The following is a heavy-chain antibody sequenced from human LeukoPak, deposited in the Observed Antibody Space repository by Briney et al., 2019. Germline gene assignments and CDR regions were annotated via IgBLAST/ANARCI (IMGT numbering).Heavy chain of an antibody. CDR2: ISAYNGNT. CDR3: ARDYYDSSGTHFDY. V-gene: IGHV1-18*01. J-gene: IGHJ4*02. CDR1: GGTFSSYA. D-gene: IGHD3-22*01. Sequence: GASVKVSCKASGGTFSSYAISWVRQAPGQGLEWMGWISAYNGNTNYAQKLQGRVTMTTDTSTSTAYMELRSLRSDDTAVYYCARDYYDSSGTHFDYWGQGTLVTVSS.